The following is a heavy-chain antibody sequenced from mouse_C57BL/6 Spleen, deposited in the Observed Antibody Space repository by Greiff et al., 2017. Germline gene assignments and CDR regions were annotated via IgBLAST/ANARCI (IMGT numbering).Heavy chain of an antibody. V-gene: IGHV5-16*01. CDR2: INYDGSST. J-gene: IGHJ4*01. Sequence: EVKVVESEGGLLQPGSSMTLSCTASGFTFSDYYMAWVRQVPEKGLEWVANINYDGSSTYYLDSLKSRFIISRDNAKNILYLQMSSLKSEDTATYYCARSYYSNYDAMDYWGQGTSVTVSS. CDR1: GFTFSDYY. D-gene: IGHD2-5*01. CDR3: ARSYYSNYDAMDY.